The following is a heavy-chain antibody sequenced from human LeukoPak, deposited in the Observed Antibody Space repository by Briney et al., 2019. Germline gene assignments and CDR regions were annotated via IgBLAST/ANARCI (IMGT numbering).Heavy chain of an antibody. CDR2: IYHSGST. CDR1: GYSISSGYY. V-gene: IGHV4-38-2*02. Sequence: SETLSLTCTVSGYSISSGYYWGWIRQPPGKGLEWIGSIYHSGSTYYNPSLKSRVTISVDTSKNQFSLKLSSVTAADTAVYYCASAYYYDSSGYYGYFDYWGQGTLVTVSP. CDR3: ASAYYYDSSGYYGYFDY. D-gene: IGHD3-22*01. J-gene: IGHJ4*02.